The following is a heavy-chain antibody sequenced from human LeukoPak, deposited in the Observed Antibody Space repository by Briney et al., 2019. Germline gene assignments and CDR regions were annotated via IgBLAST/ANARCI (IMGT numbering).Heavy chain of an antibody. J-gene: IGHJ4*02. V-gene: IGHV4-59*01. CDR2: IYYSGST. CDR1: GGSISSYY. D-gene: IGHD6-13*01. Sequence: SETLSLTCTVSGGSISSYYWSWIRQPPGKGLEWIGYIYYSGSTNYNPSLKSRVTISVDTSKNQFSLKLSSVTAADTAVYYCARVGHEAAAGTEDYWGQGTLVTVSS. CDR3: ARVGHEAAAGTEDY.